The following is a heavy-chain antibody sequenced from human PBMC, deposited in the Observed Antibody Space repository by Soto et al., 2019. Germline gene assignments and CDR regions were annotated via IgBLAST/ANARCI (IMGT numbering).Heavy chain of an antibody. V-gene: IGHV3-30*18. CDR2: MSFDGSNK. Sequence: AGSLSVSCEASGPTVSNADMAWVRQAPGTGLERVALMSFDGSNKYYADSVRGRFTISSDNSKSTLYLQMDILRPEDTAVYYSAKVFGWELQLSPPYDNSGMDVWGQRTTV. CDR1: GPTVSNAD. J-gene: IGHJ6*02. D-gene: IGHD1-1*01. CDR3: AKVFGWELQLSPPYDNSGMDV.